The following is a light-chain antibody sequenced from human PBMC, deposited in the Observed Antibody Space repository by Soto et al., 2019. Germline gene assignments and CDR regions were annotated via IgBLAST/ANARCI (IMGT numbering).Light chain of an antibody. J-gene: IGLJ1*01. Sequence: QSALTQPASVSGSPGQSITISCTGTNSDVGSYNLVSWYQQHPGKAPKLMIYEGTKRPSGVSNRFSGSKSGDTASLTISGLQAEDEADYYCCSYSGSSTIYVFGTGTKVTVL. V-gene: IGLV2-23*01. CDR1: NSDVGSYNL. CDR2: EGT. CDR3: CSYSGSSTIYV.